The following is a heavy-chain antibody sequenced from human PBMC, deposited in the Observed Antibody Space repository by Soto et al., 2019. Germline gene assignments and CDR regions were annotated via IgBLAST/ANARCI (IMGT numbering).Heavy chain of an antibody. Sequence: GGSLRLSCAASGFTFSSYWMSWVRQAPGKGLEWVANIKQDGSEKYYVDSVKGRFTISRDNAKNSLYLQMNSLRAEDTAVYYCAREYPPHSYYYYYYMDVWGKGTTVTVSS. D-gene: IGHD2-2*01. V-gene: IGHV3-7*01. CDR1: GFTFSSYW. J-gene: IGHJ6*03. CDR3: AREYPPHSYYYYYYMDV. CDR2: IKQDGSEK.